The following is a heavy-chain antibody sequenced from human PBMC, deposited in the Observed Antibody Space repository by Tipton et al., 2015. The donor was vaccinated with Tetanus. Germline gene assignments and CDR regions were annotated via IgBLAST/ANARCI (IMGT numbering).Heavy chain of an antibody. CDR3: ARLRVYCSTACYSREDY. J-gene: IGHJ4*02. Sequence: SLRLSCVASGFTFRSYWMSWVRQAPGKGLEWVANIKEDGSEMYYADSVKGRLTISRDNARNSLSVHMNSLTAEDTAVYYCARLRVYCSTACYSREDYWGQGTLVTVSS. D-gene: IGHD2/OR15-2a*01. V-gene: IGHV3-7*01. CDR1: GFTFRSYW. CDR2: IKEDGSEM.